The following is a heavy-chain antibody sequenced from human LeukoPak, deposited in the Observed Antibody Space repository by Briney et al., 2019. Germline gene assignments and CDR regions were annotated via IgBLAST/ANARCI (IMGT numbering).Heavy chain of an antibody. CDR1: GFTFSSYS. CDR2: ISSSSSYI. J-gene: IGHJ4*02. CDR3: ARDYPDSSGWTPFDY. Sequence: GSLRLSCAASGFTFSSYSTNWVRQAPGKGLEWVSSISSSSSYIYYADSVKGRFTISRDNAKNSLYLQMNSLRAEDTAVYYCARDYPDSSGWTPFDYWGQGTLVTVSS. D-gene: IGHD6-19*01. V-gene: IGHV3-21*01.